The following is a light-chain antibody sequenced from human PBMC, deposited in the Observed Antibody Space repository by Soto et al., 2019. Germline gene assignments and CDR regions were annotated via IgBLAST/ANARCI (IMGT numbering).Light chain of an antibody. J-gene: IGLJ2*01. CDR2: EVS. Sequence: QSALTQPASVSGSPGQSITISCTGTSSDVGACKYVSWYQQHPGKAPKLLIYEVSTRPSGVSYRFSASKSGNTASLTISGLQAEDEADYYCSSYTSSSTRVLFGGGPKLTVL. V-gene: IGLV2-14*01. CDR3: SSYTSSSTRVL. CDR1: SSDVGACKY.